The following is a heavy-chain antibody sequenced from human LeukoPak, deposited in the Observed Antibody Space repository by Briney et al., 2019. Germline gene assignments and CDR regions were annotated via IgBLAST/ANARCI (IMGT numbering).Heavy chain of an antibody. D-gene: IGHD3-22*01. Sequence: GGSLRLSCAASGFTFSSYAMSWVRQAPGKGLEWVSVISGSGGNTYYADSVKGRFTISRDNSKNTLYLQMISLRAEDTAVYYCAREETQYDSSGYYQNWFDPWGQGTLVTVSS. CDR2: ISGSGGNT. CDR3: AREETQYDSSGYYQNWFDP. J-gene: IGHJ5*02. V-gene: IGHV3-23*01. CDR1: GFTFSSYA.